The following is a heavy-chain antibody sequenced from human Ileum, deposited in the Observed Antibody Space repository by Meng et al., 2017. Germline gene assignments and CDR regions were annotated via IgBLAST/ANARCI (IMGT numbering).Heavy chain of an antibody. CDR1: GDSVSTNSGG. CDR2: TYYRSKWFT. Sequence: EMQESGPGLVTPSHILSLTCGSAGDSVSTNSGGWKWIRQSPSRGLEWLGRTYYRSKWFTDYAVSVKSRITINPDTSTNQFSLQLNSVTPEDTAVYYCARSGSGWSLDYWGQGTLVTVSS. D-gene: IGHD6-19*01. V-gene: IGHV6-1*01. CDR3: ARSGSGWSLDY. J-gene: IGHJ4*02.